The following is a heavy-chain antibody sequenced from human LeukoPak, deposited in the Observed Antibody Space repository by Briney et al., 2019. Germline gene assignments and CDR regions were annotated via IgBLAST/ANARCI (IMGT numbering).Heavy chain of an antibody. V-gene: IGHV4-30-4*01. CDR3: ARGVEGRFDP. CDR1: GGSISSGDYY. CDR2: IYYSGST. Sequence: SETLSLTCTVSGGSISSGDYYWGWIRQPPGKGLEWIGYIYYSGSTYYNPSLKSRVTISVDTSKNQFSLKLSSVTAADTAVYYGARGVEGRFDPWGQGTLVTVAS. D-gene: IGHD2-15*01. J-gene: IGHJ5*02.